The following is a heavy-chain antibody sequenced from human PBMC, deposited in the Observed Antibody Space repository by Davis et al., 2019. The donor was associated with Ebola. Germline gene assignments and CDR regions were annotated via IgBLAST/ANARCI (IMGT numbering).Heavy chain of an antibody. CDR2: VSGSSTYT. V-gene: IGHV3-23*01. D-gene: IGHD2-2*02. CDR1: GFTFSNYA. J-gene: IGHJ6*02. Sequence: GGSLRLSCAASGFTFSNYAMSWVRQAPGKGLEWVSTVSGSSTYTYYADSVKGRFAISRDNSKNTLSLQLNSLRAEDTATYYCARLDCTSASCHTGNFYYYYGVDVWGQGTLVTVSS. CDR3: ARLDCTSASCHTGNFYYYYGVDV.